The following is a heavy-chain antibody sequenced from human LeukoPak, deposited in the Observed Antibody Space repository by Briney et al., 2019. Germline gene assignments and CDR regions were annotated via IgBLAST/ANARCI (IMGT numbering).Heavy chain of an antibody. Sequence: NPSETLSLTCTVSGGSISSYYWSWIRQPAGKGLEWIGRIYTSGSTNYNPSLKSRVTMSVDTSKNQFSLKLSSVTAADTAVYYCARDGHNWNDRARYNWFDPWGQGTLVTVSS. J-gene: IGHJ5*02. CDR1: GGSISSYY. CDR3: ARDGHNWNDRARYNWFDP. CDR2: IYTSGST. V-gene: IGHV4-4*07. D-gene: IGHD1-20*01.